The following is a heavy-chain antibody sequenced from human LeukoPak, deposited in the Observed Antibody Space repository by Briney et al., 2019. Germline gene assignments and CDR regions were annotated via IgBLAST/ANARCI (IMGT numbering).Heavy chain of an antibody. J-gene: IGHJ3*02. Sequence: ASVKVSCKASGGTFSSYAISWVRQAPGQGLEWMGGIIPIFGTANYAQKFQGRVTITADESTSTAYMELSSLRSEDTAVYYCARVLALGYCSSTSCSMGPLAFDIWGQGTMVTVSS. D-gene: IGHD2-2*01. CDR1: GGTFSSYA. V-gene: IGHV1-69*13. CDR3: ARVLALGYCSSTSCSMGPLAFDI. CDR2: IIPIFGTA.